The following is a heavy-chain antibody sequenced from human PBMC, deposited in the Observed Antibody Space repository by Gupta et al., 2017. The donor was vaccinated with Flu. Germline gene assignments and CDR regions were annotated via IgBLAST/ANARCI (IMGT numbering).Heavy chain of an antibody. CDR2: IYFGGNT. V-gene: IGHV4-39*01. J-gene: IGHJ4*02. D-gene: IGHD2-15*01. CDR3: TRVRRLETGIYYFDF. Sequence: QLQVQESGPGLVKPSATLSLTCTVSGGSIGTSNSHWGWIRQTPGKGLEWIGTIYFGGNTYYNPSLKSRVNRSVDTPKNQISLQLRFVTAADTAVYDCTRVRRLETGIYYFDFWGPGNRVTVSS. CDR1: GGSIGTSNSH.